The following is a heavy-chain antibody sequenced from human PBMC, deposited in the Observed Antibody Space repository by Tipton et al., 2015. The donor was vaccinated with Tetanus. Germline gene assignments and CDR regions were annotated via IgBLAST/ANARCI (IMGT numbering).Heavy chain of an antibody. Sequence: TLSLTCGVSGGSLNSSPFYWGWIRQPPGKGLEWIASFYYSGDTHYNSPLKSRVTISVDRTNNHFSLKLKSVTAADTAVYYCARHGDDHGENRGIHPWGQGILVTVSS. D-gene: IGHD4-17*01. J-gene: IGHJ5*02. CDR3: ARHGDDHGENRGIHP. CDR2: FYYSGDT. CDR1: GGSLNSSPFY. V-gene: IGHV4-39*01.